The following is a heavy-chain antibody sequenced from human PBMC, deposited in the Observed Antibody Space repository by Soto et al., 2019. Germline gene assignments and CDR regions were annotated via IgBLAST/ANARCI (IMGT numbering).Heavy chain of an antibody. V-gene: IGHV3-23*01. CDR1: GFTFSSYS. CDR3: AKAPTRAGTYWVDY. Sequence: PGGSLRLPCAASGFTFSSYSMFWVRQAPGKGLEWVSTIGGSGITAYYPDSVKGRFTISRDNSNSTLYLQMNSLRAEDTAVYYCAKAPTRAGTYWVDYWGRGTLVTVSS. D-gene: IGHD1-1*01. CDR2: IGGSGITA. J-gene: IGHJ4*01.